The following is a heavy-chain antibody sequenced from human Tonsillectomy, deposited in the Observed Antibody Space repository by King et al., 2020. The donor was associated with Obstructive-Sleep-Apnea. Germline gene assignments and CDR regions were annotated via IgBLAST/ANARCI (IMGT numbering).Heavy chain of an antibody. CDR3: AREGPVVPAAPDY. CDR2: SYYTAGT. Sequence: QLQESGPGLVKPSQTLSLTCTVSGGSISSGGYYWRWIRQHPGKGLEWIVYSYYTAGTYYNPSLKSRVTISVDTSKNQFSLKLSSVTAADTAVYYCAREGPVVPAAPDYWGQGTLVTVSS. CDR1: GGSISSGGYY. J-gene: IGHJ4*02. V-gene: IGHV4-31*03. D-gene: IGHD2-2*01.